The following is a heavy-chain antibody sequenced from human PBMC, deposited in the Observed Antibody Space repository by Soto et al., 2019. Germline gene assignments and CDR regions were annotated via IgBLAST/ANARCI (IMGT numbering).Heavy chain of an antibody. CDR2: ISYDGSNK. J-gene: IGHJ4*02. CDR1: GFTFSSYA. D-gene: IGHD1-26*01. Sequence: PGGSLRLSCAASGFTFSSYAMHWVRQAPGKGLEWVAVISYDGSNKYYADSVKGRFTISRDNSKNTLYLQMNSLRAEDTAVYYCARDWGRIVGATSYYFDYWGQGTLVTVSS. V-gene: IGHV3-30-3*01. CDR3: ARDWGRIVGATSYYFDY.